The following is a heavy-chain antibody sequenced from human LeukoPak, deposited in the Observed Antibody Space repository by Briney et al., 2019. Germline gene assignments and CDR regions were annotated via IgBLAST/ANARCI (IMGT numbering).Heavy chain of an antibody. CDR1: GGSFSGYY. J-gene: IGHJ4*02. V-gene: IGHV4-34*01. CDR3: ARQIDGFGEFDYFDY. CDR2: INHSGST. Sequence: PSETLSLTCAVYGGSFSGYYWSWIRQPPGKGLEWIGEINHSGSTNHNPSLKSRVTISVDTSKNQFSLKLSSVTAADTAVFYCARQIDGFGEFDYFDYWGQGTLVTVSS. D-gene: IGHD3-10*01.